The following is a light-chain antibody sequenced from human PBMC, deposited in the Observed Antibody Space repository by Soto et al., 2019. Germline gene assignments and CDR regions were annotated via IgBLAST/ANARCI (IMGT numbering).Light chain of an antibody. V-gene: IGKV1-5*03. Sequence: DILLTQFPATLHATFGYSFTITCRASQSISRWLAWYQQRPGKAPKLLIYKASTLKSGVPSRFSGSGSGTEFTLTISSLQPDDFATYYCKQYTNTNNPWMLGQGTNVDIK. J-gene: IGKJ1*01. CDR3: KQYTNTNNPWM. CDR1: QSISRW. CDR2: KAS.